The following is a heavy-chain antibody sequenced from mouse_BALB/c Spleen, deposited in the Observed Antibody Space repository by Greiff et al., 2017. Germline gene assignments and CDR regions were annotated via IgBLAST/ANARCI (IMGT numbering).Heavy chain of an antibody. D-gene: IGHD2-4*01. J-gene: IGHJ2*01. Sequence: EVKLVESGGDLVKPGGSLKLSCAASGFTFSSYGMSWVRQTPDKRLEWVATISSGGSYTYYPDSVKGRFTISRDNAKNTLYLQMSSLKSEDTAMYYCARQGDYDPFDSWGQGTTLTVSS. CDR1: GFTFSSYG. CDR3: ARQGDYDPFDS. V-gene: IGHV5-6*01. CDR2: ISSGGSYT.